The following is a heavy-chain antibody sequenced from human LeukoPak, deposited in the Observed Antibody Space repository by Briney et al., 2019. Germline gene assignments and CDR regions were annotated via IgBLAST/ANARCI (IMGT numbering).Heavy chain of an antibody. J-gene: IGHJ4*02. Sequence: PGGSLRLSCAASGFTFSDYYMSWIRQAPGKGLEWVSAISGSGGSTYYADSVKGRFTISRDNSKNTLYLQMNSLRAEDTAVYYCAKGSSGWLTHYFDYWGQGTLVTVSS. CDR2: ISGSGGST. CDR1: GFTFSDYY. D-gene: IGHD6-19*01. V-gene: IGHV3-23*01. CDR3: AKGSSGWLTHYFDY.